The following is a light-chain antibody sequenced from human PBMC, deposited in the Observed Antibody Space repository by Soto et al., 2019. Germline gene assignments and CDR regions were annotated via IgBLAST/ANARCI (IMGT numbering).Light chain of an antibody. V-gene: IGKV1-5*03. CDR3: QHYISAPWT. CDR2: KAS. Sequence: IQMTQSPSTLSASAGDRVTITCRASQSISSWLAWYQQKPGKAPRLLIYKASSLESGVPSRFSGSGSGTEFTLTISSLQPDDFATYYCQHYISAPWTFGQGTKVEI. CDR1: QSISSW. J-gene: IGKJ1*01.